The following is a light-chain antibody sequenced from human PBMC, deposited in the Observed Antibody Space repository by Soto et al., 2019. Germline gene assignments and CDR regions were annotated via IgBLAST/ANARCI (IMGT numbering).Light chain of an antibody. V-gene: IGLV1-47*01. Sequence: QSVLTQPPSASGTPGQRVTISCSGGSSNIGSRSVHWFQQLPGTAPKLLIYKDTQRPSGVPDRVSGSKSGPSASRAISGLRADDEADYYCSAWDDSLRAWVVGGGTKATVL. CDR1: SSNIGSRS. CDR2: KDT. CDR3: SAWDDSLRAWV. J-gene: IGLJ3*02.